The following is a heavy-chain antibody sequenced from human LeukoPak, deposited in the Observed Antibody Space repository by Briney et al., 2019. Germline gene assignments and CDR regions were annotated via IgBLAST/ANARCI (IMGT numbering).Heavy chain of an antibody. Sequence: GGSLRLSCAASGFTVSSNYMNWVRQAPGKGLEWVSIIYSGGSTYYADSVKGRFTISRDNYKNTLYLQMNSLTAEDTAVYYCARWDSSGYHKYYFDYWGQGTLVTVSS. CDR1: GFTVSSNY. D-gene: IGHD3-22*01. CDR3: ARWDSSGYHKYYFDY. CDR2: IYSGGST. V-gene: IGHV3-53*01. J-gene: IGHJ4*02.